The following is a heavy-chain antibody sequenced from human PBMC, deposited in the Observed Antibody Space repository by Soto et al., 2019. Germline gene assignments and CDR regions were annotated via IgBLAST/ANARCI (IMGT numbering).Heavy chain of an antibody. Sequence: SETLSLTCAVYGGSFSGYYWSWIRQPPGKGLEWIGEINHSGSTNYNPSLKSRVTISVDTSKNQFSLKLSSVTAADTAVYYCARGRKRWPRQQLALDYWGQGTLVTVSS. J-gene: IGHJ4*02. CDR3: ARGRKRWPRQQLALDY. CDR2: INHSGST. D-gene: IGHD6-13*01. CDR1: GGSFSGYY. V-gene: IGHV4-34*01.